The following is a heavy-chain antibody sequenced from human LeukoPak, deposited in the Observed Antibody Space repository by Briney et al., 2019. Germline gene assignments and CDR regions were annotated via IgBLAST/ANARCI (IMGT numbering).Heavy chain of an antibody. CDR3: AADRYDSSGYYHFDY. CDR1: GFTFTSSA. V-gene: IGHV1-58*02. D-gene: IGHD3-22*01. J-gene: IGHJ4*02. Sequence: TLVKVSCKASGFTFTSSAMQWVRQARGQRLEWIGWIVVGSGNTNYAQKFQERVTITRDMSTSTAYMELSSLRSEDTAVYYCAADRYDSSGYYHFDYWGQGTLVTVSS. CDR2: IVVGSGNT.